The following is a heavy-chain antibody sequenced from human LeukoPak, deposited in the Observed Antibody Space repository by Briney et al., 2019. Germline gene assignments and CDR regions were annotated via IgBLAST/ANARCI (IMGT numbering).Heavy chain of an antibody. V-gene: IGHV3-66*01. CDR2: IYSGGST. Sequence: GGSLRLSCAASGFTVSSNYMSWVRQAPGKGLEWVSVIYSGGSTYYADSVKGRFTISRDNSKNTLYLQMNSLRAEDTAVYYCARAQDIYDSSGYPRGDAFDIWGQGTMVTVSS. D-gene: IGHD3-22*01. J-gene: IGHJ3*02. CDR3: ARAQDIYDSSGYPRGDAFDI. CDR1: GFTVSSNY.